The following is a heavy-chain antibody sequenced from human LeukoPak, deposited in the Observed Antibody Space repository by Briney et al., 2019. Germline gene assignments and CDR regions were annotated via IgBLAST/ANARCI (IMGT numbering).Heavy chain of an antibody. CDR1: GYTFTGHY. Sequence: ASVKVSCKASGYTFTGHYMHWVRQAPGQGLEWVGWINPNRGGTNYAQSFQGRVTMTRDTSISTAYMELYSLRSDDTAVYYCFGSGSGGFDIWGQGTMVTVSS. D-gene: IGHD3-10*01. J-gene: IGHJ3*02. CDR3: FGSGSGGFDI. CDR2: INPNRGGT. V-gene: IGHV1-2*02.